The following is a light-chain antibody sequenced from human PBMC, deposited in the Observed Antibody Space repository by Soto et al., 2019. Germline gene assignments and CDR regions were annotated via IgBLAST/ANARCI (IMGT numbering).Light chain of an antibody. CDR2: VAS. V-gene: IGKV3-15*01. CDR3: QQNYNCPLT. CDR1: QSIYSN. J-gene: IGKJ4*01. Sequence: EIQMTQSPSSLSASVGERATLSCRASQSIYSNLDWYQQKPGKAPRLLIYVASTLPSGIPSRFSGGGSGTEFTLTISSLQSEDFAAYYCQQNYNCPLTFGGGTKVEIK.